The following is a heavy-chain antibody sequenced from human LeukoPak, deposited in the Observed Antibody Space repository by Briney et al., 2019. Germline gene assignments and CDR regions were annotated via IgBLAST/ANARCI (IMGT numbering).Heavy chain of an antibody. CDR1: GYTFTSYG. D-gene: IGHD3-9*01. Sequence: ASVKVSCKASGYTFTSYGISWVRQAPGQGLEWMGWISAYNGNTNYAQKLQGRVTMTTDTSTSTAYMELRSLRSDDTAVYYCARTVRYFDWLPERLDDYWGQGTLVTVSS. V-gene: IGHV1-18*01. CDR2: ISAYNGNT. CDR3: ARTVRYFDWLPERLDDY. J-gene: IGHJ4*02.